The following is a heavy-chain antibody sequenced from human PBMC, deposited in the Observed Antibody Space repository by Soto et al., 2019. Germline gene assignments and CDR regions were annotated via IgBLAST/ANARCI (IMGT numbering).Heavy chain of an antibody. Sequence: QVTLVQSGAEVKKPGASVKVSCKASGYTFTSYGISWVRQAPGQGLEWMGWISAYNGNTNYAQKLKGRVTMTTDTSTSTAYMKLRSLRSDDTAVYYCARSIFGVVISYYYHGMDVWGQGTTVTVSS. J-gene: IGHJ6*02. CDR2: ISAYNGNT. CDR3: ARSIFGVVISYYYHGMDV. D-gene: IGHD3-3*01. V-gene: IGHV1-18*01. CDR1: GYTFTSYG.